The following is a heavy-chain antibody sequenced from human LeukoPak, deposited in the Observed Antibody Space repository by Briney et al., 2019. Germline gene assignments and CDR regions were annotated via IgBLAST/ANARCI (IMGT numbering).Heavy chain of an antibody. V-gene: IGHV4-30-4*01. D-gene: IGHD3-22*01. CDR2: IYYSGST. CDR1: GGSISSGDYY. CDR3: AGFSSGRLTRFDY. Sequence: SRTLSLSCTVSGGSISSGDYYWSWLRQPPGKGLEWIGYIYYSGSTYYNPSLKSRVTISVDTSKNQFSLKLSSVTAADTAVYYCAGFSSGRLTRFDYWGQGTLVTVSS. J-gene: IGHJ4*02.